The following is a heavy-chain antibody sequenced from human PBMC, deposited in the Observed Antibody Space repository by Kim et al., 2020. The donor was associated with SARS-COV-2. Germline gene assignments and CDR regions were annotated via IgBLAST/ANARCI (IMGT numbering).Heavy chain of an antibody. V-gene: IGHV3-33*06. D-gene: IGHD4-17*01. CDR3: AKAHDYGDYIDY. Sequence: YYADSVKGRFTISRDNTKNTLYLKMNSLRAEDTAVYYCAKAHDYGDYIDYWGQGTLVTVSS. J-gene: IGHJ4*02.